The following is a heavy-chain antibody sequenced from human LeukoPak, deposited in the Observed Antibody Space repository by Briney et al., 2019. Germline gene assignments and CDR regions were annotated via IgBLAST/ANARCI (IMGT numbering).Heavy chain of an antibody. CDR1: GGAFSGYY. CDR3: ASSDYILTRYYEGLDC. D-gene: IGHD3-9*01. Sequence: SEALTPTCAVYGGAFSGYYWSWIRKPPGKGLEWIGEINHSGSTKYNPSLKSRGTISLDTTKNPFSLKLRAVTAAGTAVYYCASSDYILTRYYEGLDCWGQGTLVTVSS. J-gene: IGHJ4*02. CDR2: INHSGST. V-gene: IGHV4-34*01.